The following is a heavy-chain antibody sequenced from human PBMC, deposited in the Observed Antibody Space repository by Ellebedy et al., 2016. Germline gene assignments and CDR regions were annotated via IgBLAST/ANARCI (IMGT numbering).Heavy chain of an antibody. V-gene: IGHV3-48*04. D-gene: IGHD6-25*01. CDR2: ISADGDTI. CDR3: VAALDY. CDR1: GVNFRKFS. J-gene: IGHJ4*02. Sequence: GESLKISCEVTGVNFRKFSLNWVRQAPGKVLEWVAFISADGDTIYYAKSVKGRFTISRDDADSSLSLQMNSLRGDDTAVYYCVAALDYWGQGTLVTVS.